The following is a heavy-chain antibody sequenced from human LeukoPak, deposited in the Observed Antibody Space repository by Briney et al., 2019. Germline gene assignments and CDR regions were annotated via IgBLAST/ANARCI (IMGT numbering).Heavy chain of an antibody. CDR2: IYYSGST. V-gene: IGHV4-39*07. Sequence: SETLSLTCTVSGGSISSSSYDWGWIRQPPGKGLEWIGSIYYSGSTYYTPSLKSRVTISVDTSKSQSYLKLSSVTSDDTAVYYCARDGYYDSSGYFYGYWGQGTLVTVSS. J-gene: IGHJ4*02. D-gene: IGHD3-22*01. CDR3: ARDGYYDSSGYFYGY. CDR1: GGSISSSSYD.